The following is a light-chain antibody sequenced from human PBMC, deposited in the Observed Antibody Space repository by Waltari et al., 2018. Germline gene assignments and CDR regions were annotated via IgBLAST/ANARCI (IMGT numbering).Light chain of an antibody. J-gene: IGKJ1*01. CDR3: QQYNPWPPWT. Sequence: EIAMTQSPASLSVSPGHRAPLSCRASNRVRIKVAWYQQKPGQAPRLLIYDSSTRATGIPVRFSGSGSGTEFTLTIISLQSEDFAIYYCQQYNPWPPWTFGQGTKVEVK. CDR1: NRVRIK. V-gene: IGKV3-15*01. CDR2: DSS.